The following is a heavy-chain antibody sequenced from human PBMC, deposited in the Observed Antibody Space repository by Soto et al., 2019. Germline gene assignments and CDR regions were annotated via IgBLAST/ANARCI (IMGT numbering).Heavy chain of an antibody. Sequence: SVKVSCKASGGTFSSYAISWVRQAPGQGLEWMGGIIPIFGTANYAQKFQGRVTITADESTSTAYMELSSLRSEDTAVYYCARGPRYCTNGVCYTQGWFDPWGQGTLVTVSS. J-gene: IGHJ5*02. CDR1: GGTFSSYA. V-gene: IGHV1-69*13. CDR2: IIPIFGTA. D-gene: IGHD2-8*01. CDR3: ARGPRYCTNGVCYTQGWFDP.